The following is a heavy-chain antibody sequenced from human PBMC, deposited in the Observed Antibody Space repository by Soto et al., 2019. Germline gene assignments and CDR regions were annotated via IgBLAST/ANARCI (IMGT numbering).Heavy chain of an antibody. CDR2: IWYDGSNK. CDR3: AREGVVVAANYYYYMDV. J-gene: IGHJ6*03. V-gene: IGHV3-33*08. Sequence: PGGSLRLSCAATGFTFSSDAMNWVRQAPGKGLEWVAVIWYDGSNKYYADSVKGRFTISRDNSKNTLYLQMNSLRAEDTAVYYCAREGVVVAANYYYYMDVWGKGTTVTVSS. CDR1: GFTFSSDA. D-gene: IGHD2-15*01.